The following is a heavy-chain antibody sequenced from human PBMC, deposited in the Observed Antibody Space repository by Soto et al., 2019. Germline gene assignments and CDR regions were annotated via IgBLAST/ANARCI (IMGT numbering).Heavy chain of an antibody. D-gene: IGHD2-15*01. V-gene: IGHV3-48*01. Sequence: EVQLVESGGDLVQPGESLRVSCAASGFTFSNYDMNWDRQAPGKGLEWVSYISSSSGTIYYADSVKGRFTTSRDNAKKPLYLQMNSLRAEHPAVYYCARGPTCIEGYCSSGSWHDYWGQGTLVTVSS. CDR2: ISSSSGTI. CDR3: ARGPTCIEGYCSSGSWHDY. CDR1: GFTFSNYD. J-gene: IGHJ4*02.